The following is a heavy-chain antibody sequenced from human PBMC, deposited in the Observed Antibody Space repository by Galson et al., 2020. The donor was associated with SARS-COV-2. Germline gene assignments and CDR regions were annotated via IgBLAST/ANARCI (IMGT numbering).Heavy chain of an antibody. V-gene: IGHV4-39*01. CDR3: ATDMTQLRYLDWLFEAGMDV. Sequence: ETSETLSLTCTVSGGSISSSSYYWGWIRQPPGKGLEWIGSIYYSGSTYYNPSLKSRVTISVDTSKNQFSLKLSSVTAADTAVYYCATDMTQLRYLDWLFEAGMDVWGQGTTVTVSS. D-gene: IGHD3-9*01. J-gene: IGHJ6*02. CDR2: IYYSGST. CDR1: GGSISSSSYY.